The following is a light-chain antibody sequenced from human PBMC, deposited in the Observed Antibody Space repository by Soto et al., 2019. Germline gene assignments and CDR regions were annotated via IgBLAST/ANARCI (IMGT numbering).Light chain of an antibody. CDR3: QQSYSTLALT. J-gene: IGKJ4*01. Sequence: DIQMTRSPSSLSASVGDRVTITCRASQSISSYLNWYQQKPGKAPKLLIYAASSLQSGVPSRFSGSGSGTDFTLTISSLQPEDFATYYCQQSYSTLALTFGGGTKVDIK. CDR2: AAS. CDR1: QSISSY. V-gene: IGKV1-39*01.